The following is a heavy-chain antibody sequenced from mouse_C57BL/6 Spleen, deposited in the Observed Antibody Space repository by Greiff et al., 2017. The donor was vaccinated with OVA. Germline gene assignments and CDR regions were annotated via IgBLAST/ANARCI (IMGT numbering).Heavy chain of an antibody. V-gene: IGHV1-81*01. D-gene: IGHD1-1*01. CDR3: ARGGTTVVAPYAMDY. J-gene: IGHJ4*01. CDR1: GYTFTSYG. Sequence: QVQLQQSGAELARPGASVKLSCKASGYTFTSYGISWVKQRTGQGLEWIGEIYPRSGNTYYNEKFKGKATLTADKSSSTAYMELRSLTSEDSAVYLCARGGTTVVAPYAMDYWGQGTSVTVSS. CDR2: IYPRSGNT.